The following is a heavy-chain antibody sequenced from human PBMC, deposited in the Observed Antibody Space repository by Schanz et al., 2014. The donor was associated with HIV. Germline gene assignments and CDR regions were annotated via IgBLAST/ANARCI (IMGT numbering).Heavy chain of an antibody. V-gene: IGHV1-69*06. CDR2: IIHIFGTT. CDR3: ARDLGGDFWSAQGGFDP. Sequence: QVHLVQSGAEVKKPGSSVKVSCKASGGTFSIYAISWVRQAPGQGLEWMGGIIHIFGTTNYAPKFQGRLTVTRDTSTSTVYMEMNSLRPDDTAVYYCARDLGGDFWSAQGGFDPWGQGTLVTVSS. D-gene: IGHD3-3*01. CDR1: GGTFSIYA. J-gene: IGHJ5*02.